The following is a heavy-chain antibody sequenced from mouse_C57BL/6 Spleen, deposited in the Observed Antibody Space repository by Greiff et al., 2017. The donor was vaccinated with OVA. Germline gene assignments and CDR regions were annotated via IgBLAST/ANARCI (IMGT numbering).Heavy chain of an antibody. Sequence: VQLKESGPELVKPGASVKISCKASGFSFTDYNMNWVKQSNGKSLEWIGVINPNYGTTSYNQKFKGKATLTVDQSSSTAYMQLNSLTSEDSAVYYCARGHYGSSFPYYFDYWGQGTTLTVSS. D-gene: IGHD1-1*01. J-gene: IGHJ2*01. V-gene: IGHV1-39*01. CDR2: INPNYGTT. CDR1: GFSFTDYN. CDR3: ARGHYGSSFPYYFDY.